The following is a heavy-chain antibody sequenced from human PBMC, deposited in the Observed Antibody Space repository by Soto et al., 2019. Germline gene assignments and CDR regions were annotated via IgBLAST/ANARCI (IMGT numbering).Heavy chain of an antibody. CDR2: IYTSGST. Sequence: QVQLQESGPGLVKPSETLSLTCTVSGGSISSYYWSWIRQPAGKGLEWIGRIYTSGSTNYNPSLKSRVTMSVDTSKNQFSLKLSSVTAADTAVYYCARESSGSGSYYMPAFAFDIWGQGTMVTVSS. J-gene: IGHJ3*02. D-gene: IGHD3-10*01. CDR1: GGSISSYY. CDR3: ARESSGSGSYYMPAFAFDI. V-gene: IGHV4-4*07.